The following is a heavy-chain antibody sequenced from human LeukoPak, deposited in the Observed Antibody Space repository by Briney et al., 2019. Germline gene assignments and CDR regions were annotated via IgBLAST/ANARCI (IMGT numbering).Heavy chain of an antibody. Sequence: GGSLRLSCAASGFTFSSYAMSWVRQAPGKGLEWVSAISGSGGSTYYADSVKGRFTISRDNSKNTLYLQMNSLRAEDTAVYYCAKGLYDSSGHYPVDAFDIWGQGTMVTVSS. CDR1: GFTFSSYA. V-gene: IGHV3-23*01. CDR3: AKGLYDSSGHYPVDAFDI. J-gene: IGHJ3*02. D-gene: IGHD3-22*01. CDR2: ISGSGGST.